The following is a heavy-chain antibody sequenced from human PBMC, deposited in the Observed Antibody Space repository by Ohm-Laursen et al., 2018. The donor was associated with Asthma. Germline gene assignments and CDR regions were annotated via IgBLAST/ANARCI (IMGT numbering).Heavy chain of an antibody. CDR3: ARDGRLRGSFDN. J-gene: IGHJ4*02. CDR2: IHYSGST. D-gene: IGHD3-10*01. V-gene: IGHV4-31*03. CDR1: GGSISSGHYY. Sequence: TLSLTCTVSGGSISSGHYYWTWIRQHPGKGLEWIGNIHYSGSTIYNPSLESRLTISVDTSKNQFSLNLSSVTAADTALYYCARDGRLRGSFDNWGQGTLVTVSS.